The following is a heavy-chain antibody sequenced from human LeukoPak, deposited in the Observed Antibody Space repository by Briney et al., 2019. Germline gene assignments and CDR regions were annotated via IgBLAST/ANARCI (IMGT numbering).Heavy chain of an antibody. V-gene: IGHV1-2*07. Sequence: ASVKVSCKASGYTFTGHEIFWVRQAPGQGLEYMGWIHPKTGGTNYAHKFQGRVTMTRDTTINTAYLELSSLTSDDTAVYYCARNKDGFSHWGQGTPVTVSS. CDR2: IHPKTGGT. CDR3: ARNKDGFSH. J-gene: IGHJ4*02. CDR1: GYTFTGHE.